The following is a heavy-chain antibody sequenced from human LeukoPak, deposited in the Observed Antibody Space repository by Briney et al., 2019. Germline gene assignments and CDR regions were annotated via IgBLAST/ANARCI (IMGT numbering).Heavy chain of an antibody. V-gene: IGHV1-24*01. J-gene: IGHJ4*02. D-gene: IGHD6-13*01. CDR3: ATYSSSWYYFDY. CDR1: GYTLTELS. CDR2: FDPEDGET. Sequence: ASVKVSCKVSGYTLTELSMHWMRQAPGKGLEWMGGFDPEDGETIYAQKFQGRVTMTEDTSTDTAYIELSSLRSEDTAVYYCATYSSSWYYFDYWGQGTLVTVSS.